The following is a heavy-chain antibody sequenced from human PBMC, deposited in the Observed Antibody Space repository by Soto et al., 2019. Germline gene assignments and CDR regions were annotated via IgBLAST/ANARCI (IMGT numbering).Heavy chain of an antibody. CDR2: INSDGSST. D-gene: IGHD2-2*02. J-gene: IGHJ6*02. CDR1: GFTFSSYW. V-gene: IGHV3-74*01. Sequence: PGGSLRLSCAASGFTFSSYWMHWVRQAPGKGLVWVSRINSDGSSTSYADSVKGRFTISRDNAKNTLYLQMNSLRAEDTAVYYCAREIPTYYYYGMDAWGQGTTVTVSS. CDR3: AREIPTYYYYGMDA.